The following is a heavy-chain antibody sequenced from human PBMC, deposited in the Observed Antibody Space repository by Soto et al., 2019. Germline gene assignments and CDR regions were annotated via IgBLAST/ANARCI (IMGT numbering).Heavy chain of an antibody. J-gene: IGHJ6*02. CDR1: GYPFTVNY. D-gene: IGHD3-22*01. CDR2: INPDSGST. CDR3: ARGSFTTSRGGMGV. Sequence: QVQLVQSGAEVKKPGASVKVSCKASGYPFTVNYIYWVRQAPGQGLEWMGWINPDSGSTKYAQKFQAWVSMTRDTSIDTVFMEVKRLRSDDTAVYYCARGSFTTSRGGMGVWGQGTTVTVSS. V-gene: IGHV1-2*04.